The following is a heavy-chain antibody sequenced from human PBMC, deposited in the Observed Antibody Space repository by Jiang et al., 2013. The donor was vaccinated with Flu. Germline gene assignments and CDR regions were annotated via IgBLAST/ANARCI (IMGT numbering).Heavy chain of an antibody. V-gene: IGHV5-51*03. CDR2: IYPGDSDT. D-gene: IGHD3-22*01. CDR1: GYSFTSYW. Sequence: GAEVKKPGESLKISCKGSGYSFTSYWIGWVRQMPGKGLEWMGIIYPGDSDTRYSPSFQGQVTISADKSISTAYLQWSSLKASDTAMYYCARREYYYDSSGHWYFDLVGPWHPWSLSPQ. CDR3: ARREYYYDSSGHWYFDL. J-gene: IGHJ2*01.